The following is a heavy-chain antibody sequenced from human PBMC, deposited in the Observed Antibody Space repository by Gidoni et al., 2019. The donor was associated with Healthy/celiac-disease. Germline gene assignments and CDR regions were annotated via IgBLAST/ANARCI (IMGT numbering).Heavy chain of an antibody. D-gene: IGHD6-13*01. CDR3: ARGIAAAGYYFDY. V-gene: IGHV4-59*01. CDR2: IYYSGST. Sequence: QVQLQESGPGLVKPSETLSLTCPVPGGPISSYYWSWIRQPPGKGLEWIGYIYYSGSTNYNPSLKSRVTISVDTSKNQFSLKLSSVTAADTAVYYCARGIAAAGYYFDYWGQGTLVTVSS. J-gene: IGHJ4*02. CDR1: GGPISSYY.